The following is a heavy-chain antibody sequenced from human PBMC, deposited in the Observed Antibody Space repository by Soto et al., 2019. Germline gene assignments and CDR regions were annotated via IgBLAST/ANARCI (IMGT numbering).Heavy chain of an antibody. V-gene: IGHV4-59*01. Sequence: TSETLSLTCTVSGGSISSYYWSWIRQHPGKELEWIGYIYYSGSTNYNPSLKSRVTISVDTSKNQFSLKLSSVTSADTAVYYFARDFVSDYTVTTHVNWFDPWGQGTLFTVSS. CDR3: ARDFVSDYTVTTHVNWFDP. J-gene: IGHJ5*02. CDR2: IYYSGST. D-gene: IGHD4-17*01. CDR1: GGSISSYY.